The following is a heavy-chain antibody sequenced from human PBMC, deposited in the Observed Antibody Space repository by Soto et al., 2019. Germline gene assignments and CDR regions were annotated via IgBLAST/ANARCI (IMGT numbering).Heavy chain of an antibody. D-gene: IGHD3-10*01. CDR3: ARDRGLVSAVGGKMVNHYGLDV. Sequence: QVQLVQSGAEVKKPGSSVKVSCKASGGTFSRNTISWVRQAPGQGLEWMGRIIPLLNIPNYAQNFQGRVTMTADRSTTTXXXEXXSMKSEDTAVYYCARDRGLVSAVGGKMVNHYGLDVWGQGTTVTVSS. CDR1: GGTFSRNT. V-gene: IGHV1-69*08. J-gene: IGHJ6*02. CDR2: IIPLLNIP.